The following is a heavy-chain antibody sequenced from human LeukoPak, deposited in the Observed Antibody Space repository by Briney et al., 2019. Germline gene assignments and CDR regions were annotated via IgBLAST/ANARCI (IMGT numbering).Heavy chain of an antibody. CDR2: ISSNGST. CDR3: ARGPYSYDSSGAFDI. D-gene: IGHD3-22*01. J-gene: IGHJ3*02. V-gene: IGHV4-61*02. Sequence: NPSETLSLTCTVSGDSISSGDYYWSWIRQPAGKGLEWIGRISSNGSTDYNPSLKSRVTISVDTSKNQFSLKLSSVTAADTAVYFCARGPYSYDSSGAFDIWGQGTMVTVSS. CDR1: GDSISSGDYY.